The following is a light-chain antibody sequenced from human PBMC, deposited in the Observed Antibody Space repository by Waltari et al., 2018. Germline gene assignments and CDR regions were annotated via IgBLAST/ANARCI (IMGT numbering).Light chain of an antibody. J-gene: IGLJ2*01. V-gene: IGLV2-14*03. CDR3: SSYTSSSGV. CDR1: SSDVGGYDT. Sequence: QSALSQPASVSGSPGQSITISCTGPSSDVGGYDTVSWYQQHPGKAPKLIIYDVSNRPSGVSNRFSGSKSGNTASLTISGLQAEDEADYYCSSYTSSSGVFGGGTKLTV. CDR2: DVS.